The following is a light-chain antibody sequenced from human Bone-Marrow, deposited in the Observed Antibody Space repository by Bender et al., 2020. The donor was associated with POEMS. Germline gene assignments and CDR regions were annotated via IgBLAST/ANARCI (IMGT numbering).Light chain of an antibody. CDR3: CSYADSSTLV. Sequence: QSALTQPASVSGSPGQSITISCTGTSSDVGSYNLVSWYQQHPGKAPKLLIHEVTKRPSGVSNRFSGSKSGNTASLTISGLQAEDEADYYCCSYADSSTLVFGTGTKVTVL. V-gene: IGLV2-23*02. J-gene: IGLJ1*01. CDR2: EVT. CDR1: SSDVGSYNL.